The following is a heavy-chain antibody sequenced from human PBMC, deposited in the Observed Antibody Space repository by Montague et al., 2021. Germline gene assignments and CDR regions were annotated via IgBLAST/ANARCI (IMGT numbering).Heavy chain of an antibody. J-gene: IGHJ4*02. Sequence: SLRLSCAASGFNFGFYWMHWVRQAPGKGLVWVANIKQDGSEKHCVDSVKGRFTISRDNAKNSLYLQMNSLRAEDTAVYFCARDQGQGYCGGDCYVGLDYWGQGTLVTVSS. CDR3: ARDQGQGYCGGDCYVGLDY. D-gene: IGHD2-21*01. V-gene: IGHV3-7*01. CDR2: IKQDGSEK. CDR1: GFNFGFYW.